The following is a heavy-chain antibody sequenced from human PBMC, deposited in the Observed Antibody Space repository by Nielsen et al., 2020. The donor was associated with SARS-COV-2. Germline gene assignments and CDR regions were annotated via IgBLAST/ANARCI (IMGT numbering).Heavy chain of an antibody. CDR3: AKLAGYSSSVNGMDV. J-gene: IGHJ6*02. V-gene: IGHV3-7*03. CDR1: GFTFSSLW. Sequence: GGSLRLSCAASGFTFSSLWMSWVRQVPGKGLEWVADIKPDGSEKVYVDSVKGRFTISRDNAKNSLYVQMNSLRAEDTALYYCAKLAGYSSSVNGMDVWGQGTTVTVSS. CDR2: IKPDGSEK. D-gene: IGHD6-13*01.